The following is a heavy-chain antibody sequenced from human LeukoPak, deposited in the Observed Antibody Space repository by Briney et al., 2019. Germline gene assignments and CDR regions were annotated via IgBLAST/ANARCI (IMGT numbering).Heavy chain of an antibody. CDR1: GFTFSNFG. Sequence: GGSLRLSCAASGFTFSNFGMHWVRQAPRKGLEWVAVISYDGKNEYYTDSVKGRFTISRDNAKNTLYLQMNSLRAEDTAVYYCAKQMAVDYFDYWGQGTLLTVSS. J-gene: IGHJ4*02. V-gene: IGHV3-30*18. D-gene: IGHD5-24*01. CDR3: AKQMAVDYFDY. CDR2: ISYDGKNE.